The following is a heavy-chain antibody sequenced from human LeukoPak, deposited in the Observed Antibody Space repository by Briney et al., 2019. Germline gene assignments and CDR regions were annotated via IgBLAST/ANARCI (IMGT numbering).Heavy chain of an antibody. Sequence: SETLSLTCNVSYYSIARDYYWGWIRQPPGKGLEWIGSIYHSGSTYYNPSLKSRVTISVDTSKNQFSLKLSSVTAADTAVYYCARDSITIFGVVNVVAFDIWGQGTMVTVSS. V-gene: IGHV4-38-2*02. CDR3: ARDSITIFGVVNVVAFDI. CDR1: YYSIARDYY. CDR2: IYHSGST. J-gene: IGHJ3*02. D-gene: IGHD3-3*01.